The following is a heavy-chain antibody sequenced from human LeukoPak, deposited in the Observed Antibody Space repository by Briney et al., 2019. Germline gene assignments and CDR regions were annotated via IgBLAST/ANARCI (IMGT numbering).Heavy chain of an antibody. CDR1: GFIFGSYS. Sequence: GGSLRLSCTASGFIFGSYSMNWVRQAPGKALEWISYISGNTDTIYYADSVKGRFTISRDNAKNSLYLQMNSLRAEDTALYYCARDRMVVAVGPEFFDYWGQGILVSVSS. V-gene: IGHV3-48*04. CDR3: ARDRMVVAVGPEFFDY. J-gene: IGHJ4*02. D-gene: IGHD5-12*01. CDR2: ISGNTDTI.